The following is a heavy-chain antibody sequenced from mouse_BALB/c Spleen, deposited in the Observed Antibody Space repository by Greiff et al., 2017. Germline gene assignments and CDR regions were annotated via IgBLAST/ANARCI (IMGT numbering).Heavy chain of an antibody. CDR1: GYAFSSYW. V-gene: IGHV1-80*01. D-gene: IGHD1-1*01. CDR2: IYPGDGDT. Sequence: QVQLKQSGAELVRPGSSVKISCKASGYAFSSYWMNWVKQRPGQGLEWIGQIYPGDGDTNYNGKFKGKATLTADKSSSTAYMQLSSLTSEDSAVYFCAGTTVVAPYWYFDVWGAGTTVTVSS. J-gene: IGHJ1*01. CDR3: AGTTVVAPYWYFDV.